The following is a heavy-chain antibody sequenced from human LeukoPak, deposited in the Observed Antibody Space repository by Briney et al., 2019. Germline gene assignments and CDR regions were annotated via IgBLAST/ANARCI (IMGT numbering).Heavy chain of an antibody. J-gene: IGHJ5*02. V-gene: IGHV3-9*01. CDR1: GYTFDDYA. CDR2: ISWNSGSI. Sequence: GGSLRLSCAASGYTFDDYAMHWVRQAPGKGLEWVSGISWNSGSIGYADSVKGRFTISRDNAKNSLYLQMNSLRAEDTALYYCAKGGYCSSTSCSPNWFDPWGQGTLVTVSS. D-gene: IGHD2-2*01. CDR3: AKGGYCSSTSCSPNWFDP.